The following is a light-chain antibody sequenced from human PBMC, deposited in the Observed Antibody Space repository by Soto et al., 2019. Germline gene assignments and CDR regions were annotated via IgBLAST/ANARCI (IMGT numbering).Light chain of an antibody. V-gene: IGLV2-14*01. CDR1: SSDVGGYNS. Sequence: QSALTQPASVSGSPGQSITIYCTGTSSDVGGYNSVSWYQQHPGKAPKLMIYEVTNRPSGVSNRFSGSKSGNTASLTISGLQTEDAADYYCTSHSCSSTPLVFGGGTKLTVL. CDR3: TSHSCSSTPLV. J-gene: IGLJ2*01. CDR2: EVT.